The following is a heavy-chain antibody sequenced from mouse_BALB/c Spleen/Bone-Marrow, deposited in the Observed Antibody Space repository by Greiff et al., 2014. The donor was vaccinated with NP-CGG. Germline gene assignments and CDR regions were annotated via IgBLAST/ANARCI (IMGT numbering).Heavy chain of an antibody. CDR1: GISITTGKYR. D-gene: IGHD1-1*01. V-gene: IGHV3-5*02. J-gene: IGHJ2*01. CDR3: ARYLGAYFDY. Sequence: VQLKESGPGLGKTSQTVSLTCTVPGISITTGKYRRSWIRQFPGNKLEWIGYIYYSGTITYNPSLTSRTTITRDTSKNQFFLAMNSLTAEDTATYYCARYLGAYFDYWGQGTTLTVSS. CDR2: IYYSGTI.